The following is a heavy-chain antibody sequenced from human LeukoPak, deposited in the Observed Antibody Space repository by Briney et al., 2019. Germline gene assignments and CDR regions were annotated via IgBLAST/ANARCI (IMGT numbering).Heavy chain of an antibody. D-gene: IGHD5-18*01. CDR1: GGSMSNYY. J-gene: IGHJ5*02. V-gene: IGHV4-59*01. CDR2: MFYTGSG. Sequence: SETLSLTCTVSGGSMSNYYWNWIRQPPGKGPEWIGYMFYTGSGKYNPSLKSRVTISVDTSKRQISLKLTSVTTADTAVYYCATNLPGYSYGYWVAWGQGTLVTVSS. CDR3: ATNLPGYSYGYWVA.